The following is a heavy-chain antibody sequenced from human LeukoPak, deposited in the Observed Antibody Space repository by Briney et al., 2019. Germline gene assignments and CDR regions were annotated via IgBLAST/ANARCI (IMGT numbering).Heavy chain of an antibody. Sequence: GASVKVSCKASGYTFTSYAISWVRQAPGQGLEWMGWMNPNSGNTGYAQKFQGRVTMTRNTSISTAYMELSSLRSEDTAVYYCARGLVGAGGDWGQGTMVTVSS. V-gene: IGHV1-8*02. D-gene: IGHD1-26*01. CDR1: GYTFTSYA. J-gene: IGHJ3*01. CDR3: ARGLVGAGGD. CDR2: MNPNSGNT.